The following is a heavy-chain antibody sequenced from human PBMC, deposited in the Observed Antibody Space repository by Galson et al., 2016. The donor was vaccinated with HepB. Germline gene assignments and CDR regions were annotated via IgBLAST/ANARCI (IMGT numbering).Heavy chain of an antibody. Sequence: SLRLSCAASGFIFDDYTMHWVRQAPGKGLEWVSLITWNGGTTYYADSVEGRFTISRDNSKNTLFLQMNSLRAEDTAVYYCATDRGYQRFFDYWGQGILVSVSS. CDR1: GFIFDDYT. V-gene: IGHV3-43*01. CDR3: ATDRGYQRFFDY. CDR2: ITWNGGTT. J-gene: IGHJ4*02. D-gene: IGHD5-18*01.